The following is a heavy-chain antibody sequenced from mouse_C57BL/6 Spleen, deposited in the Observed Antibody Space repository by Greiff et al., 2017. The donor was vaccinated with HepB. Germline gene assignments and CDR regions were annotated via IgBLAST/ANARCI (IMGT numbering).Heavy chain of an antibody. V-gene: IGHV1-59*01. J-gene: IGHJ3*01. CDR2: IDPSDSYT. D-gene: IGHD4-1*01. CDR3: APLTVTY. CDR1: GYTFTSYW. Sequence: QVQLKQSGAELVRPGTSVKLSCKASGYTFTSYWMHWVKQRPGQGLEWIGVIDPSDSYTNYNQKFKGKATLTVDTSSSTAYMQLSSLTSEDSAVYYCAPLTVTYWGQGTLVTVSA.